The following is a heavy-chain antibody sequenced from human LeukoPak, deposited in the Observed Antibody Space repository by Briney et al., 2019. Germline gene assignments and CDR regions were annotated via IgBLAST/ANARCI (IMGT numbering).Heavy chain of an antibody. V-gene: IGHV4-39*07. D-gene: IGHD2-8*02. Sequence: SETLSLTCTVSGGSISSSSYYWGWIRQPPGKGLEWIGSIYYSGSTYYNPSLKSRVTISVDTSKNQFSLKLSSVTAADTAVYYCARDRGDLIWWYFDYWGQGTLVTVSS. CDR2: IYYSGST. CDR3: ARDRGDLIWWYFDY. J-gene: IGHJ4*02. CDR1: GGSISSSSYY.